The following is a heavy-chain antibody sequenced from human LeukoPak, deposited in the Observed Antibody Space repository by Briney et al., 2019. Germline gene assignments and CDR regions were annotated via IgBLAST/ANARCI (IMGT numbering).Heavy chain of an antibody. CDR1: GGSISSYY. D-gene: IGHD2-21*02. J-gene: IGHJ5*02. CDR3: ARFVVVTAILQNWFDP. Sequence: PSETLSLTCTVSGGSISSYYWSWIRQPPEKGLEWIGYIHYSGSTNYNPSLKSRVTISVDTSKNQFSLKLSSVTAADTAVYYCARFVVVTAILQNWFDPWGQGTLVTVSS. CDR2: IHYSGST. V-gene: IGHV4-59*08.